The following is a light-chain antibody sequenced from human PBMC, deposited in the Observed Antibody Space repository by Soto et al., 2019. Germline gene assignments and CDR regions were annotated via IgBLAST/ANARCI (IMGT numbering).Light chain of an antibody. CDR2: AAS. CDR3: QQYNNWYA. CDR1: ENINTW. J-gene: IGKJ2*01. V-gene: IGKV1-5*01. Sequence: DIQMTQSPSTLSASVGDRVTITCRASENINTWLAWYQQKPGKAPKLLIYAASSLEGGVPSRFSGSGSGTEFTLNISSLHPDDFATYYCQQYNNWYAFGQGTNLEIK.